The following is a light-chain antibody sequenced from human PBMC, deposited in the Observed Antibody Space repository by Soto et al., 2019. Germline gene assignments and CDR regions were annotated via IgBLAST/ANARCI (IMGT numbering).Light chain of an antibody. CDR2: GNS. V-gene: IGLV1-40*01. CDR3: QSYDSSLKV. J-gene: IGLJ2*01. CDR1: SSNIWAGYD. Sequence: QSVLTQPPSVSGAPGQRVTISCTGSSSNIWAGYDVHWYQQLPGTAPKLLIYGNSNRPSGVPDRFSGSKSGTSASLAITGLQAEDEADYYCQSYDSSLKVFGGGTQLTVL.